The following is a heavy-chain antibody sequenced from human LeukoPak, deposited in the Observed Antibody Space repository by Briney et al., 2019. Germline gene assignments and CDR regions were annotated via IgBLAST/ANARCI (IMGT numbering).Heavy chain of an antibody. Sequence: PSETLSLTCTVSGGSISSSSYYWGWIRQPPGKGLEWIGSIYYSGSTYYNPSLKSRVTISVDTSKNQFSLKLSSVTAADTAVYYCARVVGVATIYGRYFDYWGQGTLVTVSS. CDR2: IYYSGST. J-gene: IGHJ4*02. D-gene: IGHD5-12*01. CDR3: ARVVGVATIYGRYFDY. V-gene: IGHV4-39*07. CDR1: GGSISSSSYY.